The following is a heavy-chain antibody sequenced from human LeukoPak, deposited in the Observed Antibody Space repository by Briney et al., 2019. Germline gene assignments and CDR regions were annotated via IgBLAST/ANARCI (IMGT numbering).Heavy chain of an antibody. CDR3: ARGYIAAAGTVDV. J-gene: IGHJ6*04. D-gene: IGHD6-13*01. V-gene: IGHV4-59*12. CDR2: IYYSGST. CDR1: GGSISSYY. Sequence: SETLSLTCTVSGGSISSYYWSWIRQPPGKGLEWIGYIYYSGSTNYNPSLKSRVTISVDTSKNQFSLKLSSVTAADTAVYYCARGYIAAAGTVDVWGKGTTVTISS.